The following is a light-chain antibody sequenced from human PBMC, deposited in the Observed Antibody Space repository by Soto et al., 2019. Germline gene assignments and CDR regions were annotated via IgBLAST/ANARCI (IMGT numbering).Light chain of an antibody. CDR1: SSDFGGYNY. CDR3: NSWGV. CDR2: VVN. V-gene: IGLV2-14*01. Sequence: QSALTQPASVSGSPGQSITISCTGTSSDFGGYNYVSWSQHHPVKAPKLLLYVVNKRHSGVSTRFSGSKSGNTASLTISGLQADDEADYYCNSWGVFGGGTKVTVL. J-gene: IGLJ2*01.